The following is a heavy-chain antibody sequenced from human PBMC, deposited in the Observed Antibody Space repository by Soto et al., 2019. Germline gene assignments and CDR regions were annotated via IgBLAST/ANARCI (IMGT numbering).Heavy chain of an antibody. CDR2: ISYDGSNK. Sequence: GSLRLACAASGFTFGSYAMHWVRQAPGKGLEWVAVISYDGSNKYYADSVKGRFTISRDNSKNTLYLQMNSLRAEDTAVYYCARDPDSSVYYVFDYWGQGTLVTVSS. J-gene: IGHJ4*02. CDR1: GFTFGSYA. CDR3: ARDPDSSVYYVFDY. D-gene: IGHD3-22*01. V-gene: IGHV3-30-3*01.